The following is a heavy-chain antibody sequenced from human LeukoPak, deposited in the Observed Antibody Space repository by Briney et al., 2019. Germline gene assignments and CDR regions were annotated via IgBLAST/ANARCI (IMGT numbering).Heavy chain of an antibody. CDR2: IDWDDDK. J-gene: IGHJ4*02. CDR1: GGSISSYY. V-gene: IGHV2-70*16. D-gene: IGHD2-15*01. CDR3: ARRYCSGGTCYHLDH. Sequence: TLSLTCTVSGGSISSYYWNWIRQPPGKALEWLARIDWDDDKLYNTSLKTRLTISKDTSKNQVVLTMTNMDPVDTATYYCARRYCSGGTCYHLDHWGQGTLVTVSS.